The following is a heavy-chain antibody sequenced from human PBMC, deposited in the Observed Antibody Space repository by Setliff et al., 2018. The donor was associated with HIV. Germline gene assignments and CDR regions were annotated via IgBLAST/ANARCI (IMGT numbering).Heavy chain of an antibody. Sequence: SETLSLTCTVSGGSISSSNYYWGWIRQPPGKGLEWIGSIYHSGSTYYHPSLKSRVTISVDTSKNQFSLKLSSVTAADTAVYYCAREAGIQLWLWKDYYYYYMDVWGKGTTVTVSS. CDR1: GGSISSSNYY. CDR3: AREAGIQLWLWKDYYYYYMDV. J-gene: IGHJ6*03. V-gene: IGHV4-39*07. CDR2: IYHSGST. D-gene: IGHD5-18*01.